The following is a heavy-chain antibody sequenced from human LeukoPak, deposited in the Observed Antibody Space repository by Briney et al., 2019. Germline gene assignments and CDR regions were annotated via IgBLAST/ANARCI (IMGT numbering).Heavy chain of an antibody. Sequence: GGSLRLSCAASGFTFSNSAMSWVRQAPGKGLEWVSTLSGSGITTYYADSVKGRFTISRDNSKNTLYLQMNSLRAEDTAVYYCAKDIVVVVAAIAFDYWGQGTLVTVSS. CDR3: AKDIVVVVAAIAFDY. CDR2: LSGSGITT. V-gene: IGHV3-23*01. D-gene: IGHD2-15*01. CDR1: GFTFSNSA. J-gene: IGHJ4*02.